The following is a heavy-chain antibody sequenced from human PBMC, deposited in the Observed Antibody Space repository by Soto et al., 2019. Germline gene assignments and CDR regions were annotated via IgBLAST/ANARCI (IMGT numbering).Heavy chain of an antibody. CDR3: AKEWGGWSFDI. D-gene: IGHD3-16*01. CDR2: ISANGDST. J-gene: IGHJ3*02. V-gene: IGHV3-23*01. CDR1: GFTFNSNA. Sequence: GGSLRLSCAASGFTFNSNAMDWVRLAPGTGLQWLSAISANGDSTWYADSVKGRFTISRANSKNTLYMQMNNLRAEDTAIYYCAKEWGGWSFDIWGQGTMVTVSS.